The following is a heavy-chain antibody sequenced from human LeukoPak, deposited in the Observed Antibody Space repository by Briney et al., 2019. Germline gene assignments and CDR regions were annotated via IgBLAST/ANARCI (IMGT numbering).Heavy chain of an antibody. CDR2: ISSNGGST. Sequence: GGSVRLSCAASGFTFSSYAMHWVRQAPGKGLEYVSAISSNGGSTYYANSVKGRFTISRDNSKNTLYLQMGSLRAEDMAVYYCARVLYCSSTSCRQHYGMDVWGQGTTVTVSS. V-gene: IGHV3-64*01. CDR1: GFTFSSYA. D-gene: IGHD2-2*01. J-gene: IGHJ6*02. CDR3: ARVLYCSSTSCRQHYGMDV.